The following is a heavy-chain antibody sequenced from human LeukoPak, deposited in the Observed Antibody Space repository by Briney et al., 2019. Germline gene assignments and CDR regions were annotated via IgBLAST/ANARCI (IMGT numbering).Heavy chain of an antibody. D-gene: IGHD6-6*01. Sequence: PSETLSLTCTVSGGSISSGGYYWSWIRQPPGKGLEWIGYIYHSGSTYYNPSLKSRVTISVDRSKNQFSLKLSSVTAADTAVYYCARGLLEYSSSSDDAFDIWGQGTMVTVSS. V-gene: IGHV4-30-2*01. CDR2: IYHSGST. CDR3: ARGLLEYSSSSDDAFDI. J-gene: IGHJ3*02. CDR1: GGSISSGGYY.